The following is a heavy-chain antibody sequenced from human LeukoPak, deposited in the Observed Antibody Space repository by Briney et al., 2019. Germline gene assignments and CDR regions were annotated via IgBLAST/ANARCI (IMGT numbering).Heavy chain of an antibody. D-gene: IGHD6-13*01. CDR3: ARERIAAPGIDNLFHY. CDR2: INPNSGGT. CDR1: VYTFTGYY. J-gene: IGHJ4*02. Sequence: ASVKVSCKASVYTFTGYYLHWVRQAPGQGLEWMGWINPNSGGTNYAQKFQGRVTMTRDTSISTAYMELSRLRSDDTAVYYCARERIAAPGIDNLFHYWGQGTLVTVSS. V-gene: IGHV1-2*02.